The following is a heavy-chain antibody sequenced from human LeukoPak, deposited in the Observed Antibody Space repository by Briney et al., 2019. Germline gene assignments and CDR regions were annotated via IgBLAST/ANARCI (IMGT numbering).Heavy chain of an antibody. J-gene: IGHJ4*02. Sequence: ASVKVSCKASGYTFTAYYMHWVRQAPGQRLEWMGRINPNSGGTNYAQKFQGRVTMTRDTSISTAYMELSRLRSDDTAVYYCARDLYSGSYFYYFDYWGQGTLVTVSS. CDR3: ARDLYSGSYFYYFDY. CDR1: GYTFTAYY. CDR2: INPNSGGT. D-gene: IGHD1-26*01. V-gene: IGHV1-2*06.